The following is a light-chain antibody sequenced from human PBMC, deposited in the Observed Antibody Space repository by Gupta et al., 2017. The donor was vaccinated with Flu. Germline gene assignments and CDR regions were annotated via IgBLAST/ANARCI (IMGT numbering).Light chain of an antibody. Sequence: NFMLTQPHSVSESPGKTVTLSCTRSSGSIASNYVQWYQQRPGSAPTTVIYENNQRLSGVPDRFSGSIDISSNSASLTISGLKTEDEAEYYCQTYDNSNWVFGGGTKLTVL. J-gene: IGLJ3*02. V-gene: IGLV6-57*03. CDR2: ENN. CDR1: SGSIASNY. CDR3: QTYDNSNWV.